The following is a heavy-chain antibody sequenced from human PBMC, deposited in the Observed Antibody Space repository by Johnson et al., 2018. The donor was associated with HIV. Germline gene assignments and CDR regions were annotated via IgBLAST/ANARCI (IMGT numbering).Heavy chain of an antibody. CDR2: IYSVGST. D-gene: IGHD1-14*01. CDR1: GFTVSSNY. CDR3: ARSRQVGTPDAFDI. J-gene: IGHJ3*02. Sequence: VQLVESGGGLVKPGGSLRLSCAASGFTVSSNYMSWVRQAPGKGLEWVSGIYSVGSTYSAVSVKGSFTISRDNSKHTLYLQMNSLRADDTAVYYLARSRQVGTPDAFDIWGQGTMVTVSS. V-gene: IGHV3-66*01.